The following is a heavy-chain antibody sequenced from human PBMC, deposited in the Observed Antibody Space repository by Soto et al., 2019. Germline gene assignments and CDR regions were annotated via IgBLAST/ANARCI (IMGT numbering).Heavy chain of an antibody. CDR3: AKVSSNSSWNGGYFDY. CDR1: GFTFGSYG. J-gene: IGHJ4*02. V-gene: IGHV3-30*18. CDR2: ISYDGSNK. Sequence: GGSLRLSCAASGFTFGSYGMHWVRQAPGKGLEWVAVISYDGSNKYYADSVKGRFTISRDNSKNTLYLQMNSLRAEDTAVYYCAKVSSNSSWNGGYFDYWGQGTLVTVSS. D-gene: IGHD2-2*01.